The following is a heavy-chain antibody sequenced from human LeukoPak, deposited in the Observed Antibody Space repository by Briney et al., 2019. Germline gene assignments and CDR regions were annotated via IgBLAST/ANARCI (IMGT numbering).Heavy chain of an antibody. Sequence: GASVKVSCKASGYTFTGYYMHWVRQAPGQGLEWMGGFDPEDGETIYAQKFQGRVTMTEDTSTDTAYMELSSLRSEDTAVYYCATEGGSYYPYWGQGTLVTVSS. D-gene: IGHD1-26*01. CDR3: ATEGGSYYPY. J-gene: IGHJ4*02. CDR2: FDPEDGET. V-gene: IGHV1-24*01. CDR1: GYTFTGYY.